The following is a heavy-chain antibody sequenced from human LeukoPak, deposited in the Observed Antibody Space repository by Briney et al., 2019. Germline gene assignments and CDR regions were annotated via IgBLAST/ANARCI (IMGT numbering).Heavy chain of an antibody. CDR2: IYPGDSDT. CDR3: TRRPGNYYDY. V-gene: IGHV5-51*01. Sequence: VESLKISCKGSGYRFTSYWITWVRQMPGKGLEWMGIIYPGDSDTRYSPSFQGQVTISADKSISTAYLQWSSLKASDTAMYYCTRRPGNYYDYWGQGTLVTVSS. CDR1: GYRFTSYW. D-gene: IGHD1-26*01. J-gene: IGHJ4*02.